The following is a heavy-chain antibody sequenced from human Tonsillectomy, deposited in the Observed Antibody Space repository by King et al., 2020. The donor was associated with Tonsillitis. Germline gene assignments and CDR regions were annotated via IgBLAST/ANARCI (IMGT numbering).Heavy chain of an antibody. CDR3: ARVQDGDYPGGFDY. V-gene: IGHV1-2*02. Sequence: QLVQSGAEVKKPGASVKVSCQASGYTFIGYYMHWGRQAPGQGLEWMGWVNPNSGGTNHAQKFQGRVTMTRDTSISTVYMELSRLRSDDTAVYYCARVQDGDYPGGFDYWGQGTLVTVSS. D-gene: IGHD4-17*01. J-gene: IGHJ4*02. CDR2: VNPNSGGT. CDR1: GYTFIGYY.